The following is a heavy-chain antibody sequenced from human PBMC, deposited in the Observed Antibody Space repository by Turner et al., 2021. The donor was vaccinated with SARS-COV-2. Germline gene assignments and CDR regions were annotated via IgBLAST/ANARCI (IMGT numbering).Heavy chain of an antibody. CDR3: ARGDDPRKSGVV. CDR1: GGSLSGYY. V-gene: IGHV4-34*01. D-gene: IGHD3-3*01. Sequence: QVQLQQWGAGPLKTSETLSLICAVNGGSLSGYYWTWIRQPPGKGLEWSGEVHPYGTTDYNPSLKSRVSMSVDTSKNQFSLKLNSVTAADTAFYYCARGDDPRKSGVVWGQGTLVTVSS. J-gene: IGHJ4*02. CDR2: VHPYGTT.